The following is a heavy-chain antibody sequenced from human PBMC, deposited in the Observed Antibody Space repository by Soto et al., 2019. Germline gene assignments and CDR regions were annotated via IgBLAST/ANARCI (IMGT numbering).Heavy chain of an antibody. Sequence: QLQLQESGSGLVRPSQTLSLTCAVSGGSISSGGYSWNWIRQPPGKGLEWIGYIYHSGSTLYNPSLKSRVTISVDKSKNQFPLKLRSVTAADTAVYYCARDQLEGNLFDPWGQGTLVTVSS. CDR2: IYHSGST. V-gene: IGHV4-30-2*01. J-gene: IGHJ5*02. D-gene: IGHD1-1*01. CDR1: GGSISSGGYS. CDR3: ARDQLEGNLFDP.